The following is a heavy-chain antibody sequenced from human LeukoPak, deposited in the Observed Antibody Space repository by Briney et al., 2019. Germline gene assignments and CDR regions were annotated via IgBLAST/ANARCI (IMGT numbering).Heavy chain of an antibody. V-gene: IGHV5-51*01. J-gene: IGHJ5*02. CDR1: GYSFTSYW. D-gene: IGHD6-13*01. Sequence: GGSLKISCKGSGYSFTSYWIGWVRQMPGKGLEWMGIIYPGDSDTRYSPSFQGQVTISADKSISTAYLQWSSLKASDTAMYYCARRVSIAAAGGWFDPWGQGTLVTVSS. CDR3: ARRVSIAAAGGWFDP. CDR2: IYPGDSDT.